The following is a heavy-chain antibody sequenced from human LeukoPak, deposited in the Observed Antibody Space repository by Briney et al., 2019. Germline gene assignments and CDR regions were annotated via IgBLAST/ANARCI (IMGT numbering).Heavy chain of an antibody. CDR1: GFTFSSYW. CDR3: ARGPRGYCSSTSCYAGWFDP. CDR2: INSDGSST. J-gene: IGHJ5*02. Sequence: GGTLRLSCAASGFTFSSYWMHWVRQAPGKGLVWVSRINSDGSSTSYADSVKGRITISRDNAKNTLYLQMNSLRAEDTAVYYWARGPRGYCSSTSCYAGWFDPWGQGTLVTVSS. V-gene: IGHV3-74*01. D-gene: IGHD2-2*01.